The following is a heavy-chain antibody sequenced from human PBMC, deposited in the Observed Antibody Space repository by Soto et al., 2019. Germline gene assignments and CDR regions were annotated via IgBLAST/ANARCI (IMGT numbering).Heavy chain of an antibody. CDR1: GFTFGSYR. J-gene: IGHJ4*02. V-gene: IGHV3-7*03. Sequence: GGSLRLSCTASGFTFGSYRMSWVRQAPGKGLEWVSNIKRGGSETYYADSVKGRFTISRDNSKNTLYLQMNSLRAEDTAVYYCAKVGDSSGYYIYFAYWGQGTLVTVSS. D-gene: IGHD3-22*01. CDR2: IKRGGSET. CDR3: AKVGDSSGYYIYFAY.